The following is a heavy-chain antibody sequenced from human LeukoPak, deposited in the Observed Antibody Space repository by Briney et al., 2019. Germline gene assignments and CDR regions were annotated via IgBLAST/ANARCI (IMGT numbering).Heavy chain of an antibody. D-gene: IGHD3-10*01. CDR3: AKDDAVGGGYLDY. V-gene: IGHV3-23*01. Sequence: GGSLRLSCAASGFTFSSYAMSWVRQAPGKGLAWISFISGSGAGTYYADSVKGRFSISRDNSKNTLYLQINSLTAEDAAIYYCAKDDAVGGGYLDYWGQGTLVTVSS. CDR1: GFTFSSYA. CDR2: ISGSGAGT. J-gene: IGHJ4*02.